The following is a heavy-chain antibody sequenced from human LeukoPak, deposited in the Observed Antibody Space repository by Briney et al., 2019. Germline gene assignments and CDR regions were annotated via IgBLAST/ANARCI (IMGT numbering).Heavy chain of an antibody. Sequence: GGSLRLSCAASGFTFSDYEMNWVRQAPGKGLEWLSYITSSGWTIYYADSVKGRFTISRDNAKNSLYLQLNSLRAEDMAVYYCARDRGILTGTGAFDIWGQGTRVTVSS. J-gene: IGHJ3*02. D-gene: IGHD3-9*01. CDR1: GFTFSDYE. CDR2: ITSSGWTI. V-gene: IGHV3-48*03. CDR3: ARDRGILTGTGAFDI.